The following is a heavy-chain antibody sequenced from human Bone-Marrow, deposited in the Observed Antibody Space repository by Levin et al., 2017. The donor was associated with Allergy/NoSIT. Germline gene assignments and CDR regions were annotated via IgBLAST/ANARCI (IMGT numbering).Heavy chain of an antibody. CDR2: ISYSWRT. V-gene: IGHV4-39*01. D-gene: IGHD3-10*01. J-gene: IGHJ4*02. CDR3: ARGSDDSGSYWSRDYPNTRGFRRHVDY. CDR1: GGSISSSGYF. Sequence: MTSETLSLTCNVSGGSISSSGYFWAWIRQPPGKGLKWIGSISYSWRTYYNPSLKSRVTISVDTSKNQFSLRLTSVTAADTAVYYCARGSDDSGSYWSRDYPNTRGFRRHVDYWGQGTLVTVSS.